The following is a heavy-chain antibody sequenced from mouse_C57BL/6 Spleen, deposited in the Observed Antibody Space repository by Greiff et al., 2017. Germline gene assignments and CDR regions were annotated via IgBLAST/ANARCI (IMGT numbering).Heavy chain of an antibody. D-gene: IGHD2-3*01. Sequence: QVQLQQPGAELVRPGSSVKLSCKASGYTFTSYWMHWVKQRPIQGLEWIGNIDPSDSETHYNQKFKDKATLTVDKSSSTAYMQLSSLTSEDSAVYYCAREGDDGYWFAYWGQGTLVTVSA. CDR1: GYTFTSYW. J-gene: IGHJ3*01. V-gene: IGHV1-52*01. CDR3: AREGDDGYWFAY. CDR2: IDPSDSET.